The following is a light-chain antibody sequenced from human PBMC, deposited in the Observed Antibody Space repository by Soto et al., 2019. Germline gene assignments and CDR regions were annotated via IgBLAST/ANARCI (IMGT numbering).Light chain of an antibody. J-gene: IGKJ5*01. V-gene: IGKV3D-20*02. Sequence: EIVLTQSPGTLSLSPGERATLSCRASQSVADNYLAWYQQKPGQAPRLLIYAASRRATGIPDTFSGSGSGTDFTLTISSLQPEDVAVYYCQQRSNWPITFGQGTRLEIK. CDR1: QSVADNY. CDR3: QQRSNWPIT. CDR2: AAS.